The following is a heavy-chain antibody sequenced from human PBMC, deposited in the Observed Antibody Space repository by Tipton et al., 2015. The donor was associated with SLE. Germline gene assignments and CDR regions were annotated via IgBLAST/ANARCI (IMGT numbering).Heavy chain of an antibody. D-gene: IGHD3-22*01. J-gene: IGHJ4*02. CDR3: AREASDYYDSSGFQYYFDY. V-gene: IGHV4-61*02. CDR2: IYTSGSS. Sequence: LRLSCTVSSGSISSGSYSWSWVRQPAGKKLEWIGRIYTSGSSTYNPSLKSRVTISVDTSKNQFSLKLSSVTAADTAVYYCAREASDYYDSSGFQYYFDYWGQGTLVTVSS. CDR1: SGSISSGSYS.